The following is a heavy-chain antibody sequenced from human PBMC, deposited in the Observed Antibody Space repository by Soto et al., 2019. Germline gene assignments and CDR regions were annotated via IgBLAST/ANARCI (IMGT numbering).Heavy chain of an antibody. D-gene: IGHD3-10*01. V-gene: IGHV4-31*03. J-gene: IGHJ4*02. CDR3: ARASPNYGSGSYYGIGIDY. CDR1: GGSISSGGYY. Sequence: QVQLQESGPGLVKPSQTLSLTCTVSGGSISSGGYYWSWIRQHPGKGLEWIGYIYYSGSTYYNPSLKSRVTISVDTSKNQFSLKLSSVTAADTAVYYCARASPNYGSGSYYGIGIDYWGQGTLVTVSS. CDR2: IYYSGST.